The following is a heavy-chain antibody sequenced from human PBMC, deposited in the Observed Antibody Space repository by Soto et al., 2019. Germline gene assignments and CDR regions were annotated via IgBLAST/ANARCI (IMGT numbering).Heavy chain of an antibody. CDR1: GFTFRTYL. J-gene: IGHJ4*02. Sequence: GGSLRLSCAVSGFTFRTYLMSWVRQAPGKGLDWVANINQDGSVEYYADSVQGRFTISRDNAKNSLYLHMNSLRAEDTAVYYCATANNTSPFDYWGQGTLVTVSS. V-gene: IGHV3-7*01. CDR2: INQDGSVE. CDR3: ATANNTSPFDY. D-gene: IGHD1-26*01.